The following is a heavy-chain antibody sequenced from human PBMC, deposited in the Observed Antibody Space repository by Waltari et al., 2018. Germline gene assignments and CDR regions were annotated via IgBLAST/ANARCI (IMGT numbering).Heavy chain of an antibody. CDR3: ASGQDGYNRFDY. CDR1: GGTFSSYA. D-gene: IGHD5-12*01. J-gene: IGHJ4*02. CDR2: IIPIFGTA. V-gene: IGHV1-69*05. Sequence: QVQLVQSGAEVKKPGSSGKVSCKASGGTFSSYAINWVRQAPGQGLEWMGGIIPIFGTANYAQKFQGRVTITTDESTNTAYMELSSLRSEDTAVYYCASGQDGYNRFDYWGQGTLVTVSS.